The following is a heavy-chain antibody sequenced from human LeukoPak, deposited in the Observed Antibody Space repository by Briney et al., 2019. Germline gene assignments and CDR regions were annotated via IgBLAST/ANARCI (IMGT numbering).Heavy chain of an antibody. V-gene: IGHV4-59*01. D-gene: IGHD4-23*01. Sequence: SETLSLTCTVSGGSISSYYWTWIRQPPGKGLDWIGYISYNGSPNYNPALQSRVTISVDTSKNQFSLSLSSVTAADTAMYYCARVSRGNSVGGDYWGQGTLVTVSS. CDR2: ISYNGSP. J-gene: IGHJ4*02. CDR3: ARVSRGNSVGGDY. CDR1: GGSISSYY.